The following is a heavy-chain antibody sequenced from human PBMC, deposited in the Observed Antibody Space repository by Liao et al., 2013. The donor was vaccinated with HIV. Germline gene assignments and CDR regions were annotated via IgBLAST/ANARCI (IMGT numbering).Heavy chain of an antibody. D-gene: IGHD4-23*01. Sequence: QVQLQESGPGLVKPSQTLSLTCTVSGGSISSGSYYWSWIRQPAGKGLEWIGRLYTSGSTNYNPSLNSRVTISVDMSKNQFSLKLSSVTAADTAVYYCARGAMTTVAEEYFQHWGQGTLVTVSS. CDR2: LYTSGST. CDR3: ARGAMTTVAEEYFQH. CDR1: GGSISSGSYY. V-gene: IGHV4-61*02. J-gene: IGHJ1*01.